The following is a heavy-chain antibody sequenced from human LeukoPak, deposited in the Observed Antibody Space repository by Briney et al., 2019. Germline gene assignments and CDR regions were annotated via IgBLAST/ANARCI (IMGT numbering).Heavy chain of an antibody. CDR3: ARDRDPGYNDSSGYRRVNAFDI. D-gene: IGHD3-22*01. V-gene: IGHV3-48*03. Sequence: GGSLRLSCAASGFTFSSYEMNWVRQAPGQGLEWVSYISTSCSTKYYADSVKGRFTIYRDNAKNSLYLQMNSLRAEDTAVYYCARDRDPGYNDSSGYRRVNAFDIWGQGTMVTVSS. J-gene: IGHJ3*02. CDR1: GFTFSSYE. CDR2: ISTSCSTK.